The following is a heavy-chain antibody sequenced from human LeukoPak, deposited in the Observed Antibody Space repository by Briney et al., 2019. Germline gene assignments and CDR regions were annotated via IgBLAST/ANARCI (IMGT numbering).Heavy chain of an antibody. J-gene: IGHJ4*02. CDR3: AKDRYSGLNTIDY. V-gene: IGHV3-30*18. D-gene: IGHD6-13*01. Sequence: PGRSLRLSCAASEFTFSTYGMHWVRQAPGKGLEWEAVISYDGSYKFYADSVKGRFTISRDNSKSTLYLQMNSLRAEDTAVYYCAKDRYSGLNTIDYWGQGTLVTVSS. CDR2: ISYDGSYK. CDR1: EFTFSTYG.